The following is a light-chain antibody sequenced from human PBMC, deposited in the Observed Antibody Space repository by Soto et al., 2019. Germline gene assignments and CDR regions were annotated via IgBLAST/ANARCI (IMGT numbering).Light chain of an antibody. J-gene: IGKJ1*01. CDR3: QQYDGSPRT. V-gene: IGKV3-20*01. CDR1: QIISSNF. CDR2: GAS. Sequence: EIVLTQSPSTLSLSPGEGATLSCRASQIISSNFLAWYQQKRGQAPRLLIHGASNRATGTPDRFSGSGSGTDFTLTITRLEPEDFAVYYCQQYDGSPRTFGQGTKVDIK.